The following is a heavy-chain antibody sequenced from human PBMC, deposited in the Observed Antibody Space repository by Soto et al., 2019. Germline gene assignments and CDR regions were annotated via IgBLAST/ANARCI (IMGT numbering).Heavy chain of an antibody. CDR3: ARDVIVVVPAAVYYYYGMDV. CDR2: IWYDGSNK. Sequence: GGSLRLSCAASGFTFSSYGMHWVRQAPGKGLEWVAVIWYDGSNKYYADSVKGRSTISRDNSKNTLYLQMNSLRAEDTAVYYCARDVIVVVPAAVYYYYGMDVWGQGTTVTVSS. J-gene: IGHJ6*02. D-gene: IGHD2-2*01. CDR1: GFTFSSYG. V-gene: IGHV3-33*01.